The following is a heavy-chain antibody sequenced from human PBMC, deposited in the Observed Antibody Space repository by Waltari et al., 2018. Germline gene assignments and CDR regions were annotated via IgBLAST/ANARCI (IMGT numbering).Heavy chain of an antibody. D-gene: IGHD4-17*01. V-gene: IGHV4-39*07. Sequence: QLQLQESGPGLVKPSETLSLTCTVPGGSISSSSYYWGWVRQPPRKGLEWIGSIYYSGSTYYNPSLKSRVTISVDTSKNQFSLKLSSVTAADTAVYYCARAGGPMTTVTRGAFDIWGQGTMVTVSS. CDR2: IYYSGST. J-gene: IGHJ3*02. CDR3: ARAGGPMTTVTRGAFDI. CDR1: GGSISSSSYY.